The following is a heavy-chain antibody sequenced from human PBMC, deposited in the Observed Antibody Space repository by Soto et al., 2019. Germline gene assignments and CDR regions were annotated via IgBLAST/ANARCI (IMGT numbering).Heavy chain of an antibody. CDR1: GGSNISYY. CDR3: ARHNYGSGSTYFDY. Sequence: TSETLSHTCTVSGGSNISYYWSWIRQPPGKGLEWIGYIYYSGSTNYNPSLKSRVTISVDTSKNQFSLKLNSMTAADTAVYYCARHNYGSGSTYFDYWGQGTLVTVSS. J-gene: IGHJ4*02. V-gene: IGHV4-59*08. D-gene: IGHD3-10*01. CDR2: IYYSGST.